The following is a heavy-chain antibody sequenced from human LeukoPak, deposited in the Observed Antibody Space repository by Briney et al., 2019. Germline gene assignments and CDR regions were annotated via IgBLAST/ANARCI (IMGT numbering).Heavy chain of an antibody. J-gene: IGHJ4*02. Sequence: GGSLRLSCAASGFTFSSYWMHWVRQAPGKGLVWVSRINTDGSSTNYADSVKGRFTISTDNSKNTLYLQMNSLRAEDTAVYYCARSLSSRFSGPRRPYYFDSWGQGTLVTVSS. CDR2: INTDGSST. CDR3: ARSLSSRFSGPRRPYYFDS. V-gene: IGHV3-74*01. CDR1: GFTFSSYW. D-gene: IGHD3-16*02.